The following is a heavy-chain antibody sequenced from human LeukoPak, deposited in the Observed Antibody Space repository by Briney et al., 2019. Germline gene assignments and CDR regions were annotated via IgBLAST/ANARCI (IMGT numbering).Heavy chain of an antibody. V-gene: IGHV4-39*07. CDR2: IYYSGST. CDR1: GGSISSSSYY. Sequence: SETLSLTCTVSGGSISSSSYYWGWIRQPPGKGLEWIGSIYYSGSTYYNPSLKSRVTISVDTSKNQFSLKLSSVTAADTAVYYCARGPYCSSTSCYTRLTRVGATFLDYWGQGTLVTVSS. CDR3: ARGPYCSSTSCYTRLTRVGATFLDY. J-gene: IGHJ4*02. D-gene: IGHD2-2*02.